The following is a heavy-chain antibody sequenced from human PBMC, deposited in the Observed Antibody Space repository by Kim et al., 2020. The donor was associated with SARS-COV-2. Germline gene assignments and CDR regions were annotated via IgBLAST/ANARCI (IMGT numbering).Heavy chain of an antibody. V-gene: IGHV3-23*01. CDR3: AKDLRVTMIVVVLLPSPPGIDAFDI. CDR2: ISGSGGST. CDR1: GFTFSSYA. Sequence: GGSLRLSCAASGFTFSSYAMSWVRQAPGKGLEWVSAISGSGGSTYYADSVKGRFTISRDNSKNTLYLQMNSLRAEDTAVYYCAKDLRVTMIVVVLLPSPPGIDAFDIWGQGTMVTVSS. D-gene: IGHD3-22*01. J-gene: IGHJ3*02.